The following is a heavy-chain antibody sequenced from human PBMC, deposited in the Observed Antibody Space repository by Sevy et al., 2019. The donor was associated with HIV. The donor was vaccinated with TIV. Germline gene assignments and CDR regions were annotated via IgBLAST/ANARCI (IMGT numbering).Heavy chain of an antibody. CDR3: AKDHGNNWFDP. CDR1: GFTFSIYA. D-gene: IGHD4-17*01. J-gene: IGHJ5*02. CDR2: ISVSGGST. V-gene: IGHV3-23*01. Sequence: GGSLRLSCAASGFTFSIYAMSWVRQAPGKGLEWVSTISVSGGSTYYADSVKGRFTISRDNSKHTLYLQMNSLRAEDTAKYFCAKDHGNNWFDPWGQGTLVTVSS.